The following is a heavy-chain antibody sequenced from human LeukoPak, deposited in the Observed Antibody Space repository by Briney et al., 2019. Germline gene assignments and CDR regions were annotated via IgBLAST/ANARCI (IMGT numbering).Heavy chain of an antibody. D-gene: IGHD3-22*01. V-gene: IGHV3-11*01. CDR2: ISSSGSTI. J-gene: IGHJ4*02. Sequence: GWSLRLSCAASGFTFSDYYMSWIRQAPGKGLEWVSYISSSGSTIYYADSVKGRFTISRDKDKNSLYLQMNSLRAEDTAVYYCARDQGPYDSSGYLKLLDYWGQGTLVTVSS. CDR3: ARDQGPYDSSGYLKLLDY. CDR1: GFTFSDYY.